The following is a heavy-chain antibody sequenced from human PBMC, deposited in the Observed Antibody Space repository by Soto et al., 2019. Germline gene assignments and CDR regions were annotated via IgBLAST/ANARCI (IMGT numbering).Heavy chain of an antibody. CDR2: INHSGST. CDR1: GGSFSGYY. D-gene: IGHD6-6*01. CDR3: ARAAVATRCFEF. J-gene: IGHJ1*01. V-gene: IGHV4-34*01. Sequence: LSLTCAVYGGSFSGYYWSWIRQPPGKGLEWIGEINHSGSTTYNPSLKSRVAMSVDKSNNQFSLKLNSVTAADTAMYYCARAAVATRCFEFWGQGALVTVSS.